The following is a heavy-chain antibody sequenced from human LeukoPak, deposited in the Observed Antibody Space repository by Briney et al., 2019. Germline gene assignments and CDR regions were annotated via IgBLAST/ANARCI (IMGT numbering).Heavy chain of an antibody. V-gene: IGHV4-34*01. J-gene: IGHJ4*02. D-gene: IGHD3-22*01. Sequence: PSETLSLTCAVYGGSFSGYYWSWIRQPPGKGLEWIGSIYYSGSTYYNPSLKSRVTISVDTSKNQFSLKLSSVTAADTAVYYCARDLYYYDSSGYYYVGSGFDYWGQGTLVTVSS. CDR3: ARDLYYYDSSGYYYVGSGFDY. CDR1: GGSFSGYY. CDR2: IYYSGST.